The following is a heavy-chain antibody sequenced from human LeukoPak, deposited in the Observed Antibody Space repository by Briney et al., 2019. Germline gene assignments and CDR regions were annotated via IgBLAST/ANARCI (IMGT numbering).Heavy chain of an antibody. D-gene: IGHD6-13*01. CDR2: IYSGGST. CDR3: ASRSINWYRGNNWFDP. J-gene: IGHJ5*02. V-gene: IGHV3-53*01. CDR1: GFIVSSNY. Sequence: GGSLRLSCAVSGFIVSSNYMSWVRQAPGKGLEWVSLIYSGGSTYYADSVKGRFTISRDNSKNSLFLQMNSLRVEDTAVYYCASRSINWYRGNNWFDPWGQGTLVTVSS.